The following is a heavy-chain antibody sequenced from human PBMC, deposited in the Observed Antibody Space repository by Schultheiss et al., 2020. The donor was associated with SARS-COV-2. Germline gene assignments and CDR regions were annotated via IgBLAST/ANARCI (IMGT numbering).Heavy chain of an antibody. D-gene: IGHD3-22*01. J-gene: IGHJ4*02. CDR2: ISGSGGST. CDR1: GFTFSNDW. CDR3: ARESAQSSYYDSSGYSDY. V-gene: IGHV3-23*01. Sequence: GGSLRLSCAASGFTFSNDWMSWVRQAPGKGLEWVSAISGSGGSTYYADSVKGRFTISRDNSKNTLYLQMNSLRAEDTAVYYCARESAQSSYYDSSGYSDYWGQGTLVTVSS.